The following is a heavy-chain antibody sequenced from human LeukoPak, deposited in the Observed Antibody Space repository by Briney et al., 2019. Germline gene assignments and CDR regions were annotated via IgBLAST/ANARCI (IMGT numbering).Heavy chain of an antibody. CDR3: AREVVPRAFDI. J-gene: IGHJ3*02. Sequence: GGSLRLSCAASGFTFSSYAMHWVRQAPGKGLEWVAVISYDGSNKYYADSVKGRFTISRDNSKNTLYLQMNSLRAEDTAVYYCAREVVPRAFDIWGQGTMVTVSS. CDR2: ISYDGSNK. V-gene: IGHV3-30*04. CDR1: GFTFSSYA. D-gene: IGHD5-12*01.